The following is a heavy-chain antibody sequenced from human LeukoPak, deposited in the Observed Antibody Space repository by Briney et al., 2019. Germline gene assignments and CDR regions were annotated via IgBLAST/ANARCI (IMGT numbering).Heavy chain of an antibody. Sequence: GGSLRLSCVASGFTFSNLAMGWVRQAPGKGLEWVGHIKSRKDGGTTDYAAPVKDRFTISRDDSRDTLYLQMNSLKTEDIAVYYCATEYYGAYNYWGQGTLVTVSS. CDR3: ATEYYGAYNY. D-gene: IGHD4-17*01. V-gene: IGHV3-15*01. CDR1: GFTFSNLA. CDR2: IKSRKDGGTT. J-gene: IGHJ4*02.